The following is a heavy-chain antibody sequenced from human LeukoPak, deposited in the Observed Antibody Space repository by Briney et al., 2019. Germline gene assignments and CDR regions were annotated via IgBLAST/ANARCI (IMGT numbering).Heavy chain of an antibody. CDR1: EYTFTGYY. Sequence: ATVKVSCKASEYTFTGYYMNWVRQAPGQGLEWMGWINPNSGGTNYAQKFQGRVTMTRDTSISTAYMELSRLRSEDPAVYYCARGTEVDGFDPWGQGTLVTVSS. J-gene: IGHJ5*02. CDR2: INPNSGGT. CDR3: ARGTEVDGFDP. V-gene: IGHV1-2*02. D-gene: IGHD2-15*01.